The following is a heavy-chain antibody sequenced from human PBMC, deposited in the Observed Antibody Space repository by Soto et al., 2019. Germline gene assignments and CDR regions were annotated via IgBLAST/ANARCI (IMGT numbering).Heavy chain of an antibody. D-gene: IGHD2-15*01. CDR2: IYYSGST. V-gene: IGHV4-59*01. J-gene: IGHJ6*03. CDR3: ARGGTHCSGGSCYYYYYMDV. Sequence: PSETLSLTCTVSGGSISSYYWSWIRQPPGKGLEWIGYIYYSGSTNYNPSLKSRVTISVDTSKNQFSLKLSSVTAADTAVYYCARGGTHCSGGSCYYYYYMDVWGKGTTVTVSS. CDR1: GGSISSYY.